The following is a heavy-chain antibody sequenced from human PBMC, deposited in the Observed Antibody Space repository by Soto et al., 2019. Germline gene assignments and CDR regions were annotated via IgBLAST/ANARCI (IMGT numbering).Heavy chain of an antibody. J-gene: IGHJ4*02. CDR2: ISSTGSFI. CDR1: GLSFSTSI. CDR3: ARLSRANYDFWSGDYYFDS. V-gene: IGHV3-21*01. D-gene: IGHD3-3*01. Sequence: GSLRLSCAASGLSFSTSIMYWVRQAPGKGLEWVSSISSTGSFIYYADSLKGRFTISRDNADNSLFLQMNNLRAEDTAVYYCARLSRANYDFWSGDYYFDSWGQGTLVTVSS.